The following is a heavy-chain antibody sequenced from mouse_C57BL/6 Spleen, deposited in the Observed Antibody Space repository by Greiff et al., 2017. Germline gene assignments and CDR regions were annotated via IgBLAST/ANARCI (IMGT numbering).Heavy chain of an antibody. J-gene: IGHJ3*01. D-gene: IGHD1-1*02. CDR2: ISSGGSYT. CDR3: DGFAY. V-gene: IGHV5-6*01. CDR1: GFTFSSYG. Sequence: EVKLQESGGDLVKPGGSLKLSCAASGFTFSSYGMSWVRQTPDKRLEWVATISSGGSYTYYPDSVKGRFTISRDNAKNTLYLQMSSLKSEDTAMYYCDGFAYWGQGTLVTVSA.